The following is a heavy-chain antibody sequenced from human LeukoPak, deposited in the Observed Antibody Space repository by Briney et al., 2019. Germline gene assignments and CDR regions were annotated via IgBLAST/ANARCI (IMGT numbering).Heavy chain of an antibody. J-gene: IGHJ4*02. V-gene: IGHV3-15*07. Sequence: GGSLRLSCAGSGFIFSNAWMNWVRQAPGKGLEWVGRIKSKVDGETLDYAAPVKGRFTISRGDSKNMVYLQMNSLTTVDTAVYYCATGGPKIDYWGQGTLVTVSS. CDR2: IKSKVDGETL. CDR3: ATGGPKIDY. CDR1: GFIFSNAW.